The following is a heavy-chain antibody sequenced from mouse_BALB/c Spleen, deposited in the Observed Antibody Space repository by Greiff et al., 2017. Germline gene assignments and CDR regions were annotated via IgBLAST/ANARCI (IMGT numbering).Heavy chain of an antibody. Sequence: QVKLQQSGAELAKPGASVKMSCKASGYTFTSYWMHWVKQRPGQGLEWIGYINPSTGYTEYNQKFKDKATLTADKSSSTAYMQLSSLTSEDSAVYYCARCYYGYFDVWGAGTTVTVSS. J-gene: IGHJ1*01. CDR1: GYTFTSYW. V-gene: IGHV1-7*01. CDR2: INPSTGYT. CDR3: ARCYYGYFDV.